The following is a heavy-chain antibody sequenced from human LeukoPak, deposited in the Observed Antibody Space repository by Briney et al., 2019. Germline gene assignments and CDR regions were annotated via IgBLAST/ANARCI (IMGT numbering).Heavy chain of an antibody. D-gene: IGHD5-24*01. Sequence: RPSETLSLTCAVYGGSFSGYYWSWIRQPPGKGLEWIGEINHSGSTYYNPSLKSRVTISVDTSKNQFSLKLSSVTAADTAVYYCARHWVKGTTYTIIDWFDPWGQGTLVTVSS. CDR1: GGSFSGYY. V-gene: IGHV4-34*01. CDR2: INHSGST. J-gene: IGHJ5*02. CDR3: ARHWVKGTTYTIIDWFDP.